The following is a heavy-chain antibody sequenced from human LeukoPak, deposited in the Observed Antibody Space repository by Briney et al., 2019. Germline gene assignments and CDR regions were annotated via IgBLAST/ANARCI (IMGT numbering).Heavy chain of an antibody. V-gene: IGHV4-59*01. CDR1: GGCISSYY. D-gene: IGHD3-16*01. J-gene: IGHJ4*02. CDR3: ARGGVLKSVDY. Sequence: PSETLSLTCTVSGGCISSYYWSWIRQPPGKGLEWIGYIYDSGSTTYNPSLKSRVTISVDTSKNQFSLKLSSVTAADTAVYYCARGGVLKSVDYWGQGTLVTVSS. CDR2: IYDSGST.